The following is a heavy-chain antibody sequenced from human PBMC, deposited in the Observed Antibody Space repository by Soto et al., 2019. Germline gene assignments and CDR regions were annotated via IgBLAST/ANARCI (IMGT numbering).Heavy chain of an antibody. D-gene: IGHD3-10*01. J-gene: IGHJ6*02. CDR2: ISGSGGST. CDR3: AKLLWFGELVANYGMDV. Sequence: PVGSLRLSCAASGFTFSSYAMSWVRQAPGKGLEWVSAISGSGGSTYYADSVKGRFTISRDNSKNTLYLQMNSLRAEDTAVYYCAKLLWFGELVANYGMDVWGQGTTVTVSS. CDR1: GFTFSSYA. V-gene: IGHV3-23*01.